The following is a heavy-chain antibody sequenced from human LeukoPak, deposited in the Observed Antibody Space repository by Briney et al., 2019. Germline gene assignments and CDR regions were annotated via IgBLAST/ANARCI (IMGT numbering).Heavy chain of an antibody. CDR1: GGSISGYY. V-gene: IGHV4-34*01. Sequence: SETLSLTCTVSGGSISGYYWSWIRQPPGKGLEWIGEINHSGSTNYNPSLKSRVTISVDTSKNQFSLKLSSVTAADTAVYYCARLTMVRGVPLGYYYYMDVWGKGTTVTVSS. CDR2: INHSGST. J-gene: IGHJ6*03. CDR3: ARLTMVRGVPLGYYYYMDV. D-gene: IGHD3-10*01.